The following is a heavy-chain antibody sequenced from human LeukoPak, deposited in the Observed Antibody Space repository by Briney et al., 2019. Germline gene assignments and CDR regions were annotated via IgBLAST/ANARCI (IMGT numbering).Heavy chain of an antibody. CDR3: ARGAEWELQDFNWFDP. CDR1: GGSIISYY. D-gene: IGHD1-26*01. CDR2: IYTSGST. V-gene: IGHV4-4*07. Sequence: SETLSLTGTFPGGSIISYYWSWIRKPAGRGREWIGRIYTSGSTNYNPSLKSRVTMSVDPSKHQFSLKLSSVSAADTAVYYCARGAEWELQDFNWFDPWGQVTLVTVYS. J-gene: IGHJ5*02.